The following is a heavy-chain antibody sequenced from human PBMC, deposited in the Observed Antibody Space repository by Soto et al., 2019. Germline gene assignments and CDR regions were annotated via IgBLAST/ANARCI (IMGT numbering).Heavy chain of an antibody. J-gene: IGHJ6*02. V-gene: IGHV3-64D*08. Sequence: GGSLRLSCSASGFTFSSYAMHWVRQAPGKGLEYVSAISSNGGSTYYADSVKGRFTISRDNSKNTLYLQMSSLRAEDTAVYYCVKNILEWLLVLGMDVWGQGTTVTVSS. CDR3: VKNILEWLLVLGMDV. CDR2: ISSNGGST. D-gene: IGHD3-3*01. CDR1: GFTFSSYA.